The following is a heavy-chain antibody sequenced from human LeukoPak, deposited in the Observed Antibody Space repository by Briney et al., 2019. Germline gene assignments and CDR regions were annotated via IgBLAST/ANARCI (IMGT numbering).Heavy chain of an antibody. CDR1: GYTFTSYG. J-gene: IGHJ4*02. Sequence: GASVKVSCKASGYTFTSYGISWVRQAPGQGLEWMGWISAYNGNTNYAQKLQGGVTMTTDTSTSTAYMELRSLRSDDTAAYYCAREGPLDYSNHGGIDYWGQGTLVTVSS. V-gene: IGHV1-18*01. D-gene: IGHD4-11*01. CDR3: AREGPLDYSNHGGIDY. CDR2: ISAYNGNT.